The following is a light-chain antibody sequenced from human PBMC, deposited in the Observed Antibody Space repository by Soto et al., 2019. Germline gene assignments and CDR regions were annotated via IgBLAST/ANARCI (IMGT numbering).Light chain of an antibody. Sequence: AIQMTQSPSSLSASVGDRVTITCRASQGIRNDLGWYQQKPAKAPKLLIYATSSLQSGVPSRFSGSGSGTDFTLTISSLQPEDFATYYCLQDYNYPWTFGQGTKVEIK. CDR3: LQDYNYPWT. V-gene: IGKV1-6*01. CDR2: ATS. CDR1: QGIRND. J-gene: IGKJ1*01.